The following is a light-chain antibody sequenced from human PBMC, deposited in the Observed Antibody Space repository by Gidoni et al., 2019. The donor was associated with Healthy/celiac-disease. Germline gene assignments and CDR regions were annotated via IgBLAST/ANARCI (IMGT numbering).Light chain of an antibody. Sequence: EIVLTQSPATLSLSPGERATLSCRASQSVSSYLAWYQQKPGQPPRLLIYDASNRATGIPARFSGSGSGTDFTLTISSLEPEDFAVYYCQQRSNWPPVFGQGTKVEIK. J-gene: IGKJ1*01. CDR1: QSVSSY. V-gene: IGKV3-11*01. CDR3: QQRSNWPPV. CDR2: DAS.